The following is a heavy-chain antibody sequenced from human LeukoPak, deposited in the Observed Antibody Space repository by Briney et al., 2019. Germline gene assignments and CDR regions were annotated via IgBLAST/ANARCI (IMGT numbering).Heavy chain of an antibody. V-gene: IGHV1-2*04. CDR3: ARDRRYSSSSSVDY. J-gene: IGHJ4*02. CDR1: GYTFTGYY. Sequence: GASVKVSCKASGYTFTGYYMHWVRQAPGQGLEWMGWINPNSGGTNYAQKFQGWVTMTRDTSISTAYMELSRLRSDDTAVYYCARDRRYSSSSSVDYWGQGTLVTVSS. CDR2: INPNSGGT. D-gene: IGHD6-6*01.